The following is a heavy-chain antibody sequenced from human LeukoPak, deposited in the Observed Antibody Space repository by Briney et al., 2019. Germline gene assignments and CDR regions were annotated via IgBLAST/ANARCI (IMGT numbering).Heavy chain of an antibody. J-gene: IGHJ4*02. CDR3: ARGPNSNWSGLDF. V-gene: IGHV3-74*01. CDR2: ISPTGSTT. Sequence: KPGGSLRLSCTASGFSFSGHWMHWARQLPGKGLVWVSRISPTGSTTSYADSVKGRFTVSRDNAKNTLYLQVNNLRAEDTAVYYCARGPNSNWSGLDFWGQGTLLTVS. CDR1: GFSFSGHW. D-gene: IGHD6-6*01.